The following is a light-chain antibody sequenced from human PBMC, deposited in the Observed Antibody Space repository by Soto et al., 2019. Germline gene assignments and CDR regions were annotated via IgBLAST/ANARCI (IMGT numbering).Light chain of an antibody. CDR1: SSNIGAGYD. Sequence: QSVLTQPPSVSGATGQRVTISCTGSSSNIGAGYDVHWYQQLPGTAPKLLIYGNSNRPSGVPDRLSGSKSGTSASLAISGLQGEDEADYYCQSYDSSLSGGVFGGGTKLTVL. V-gene: IGLV1-40*01. CDR2: GNS. J-gene: IGLJ3*02. CDR3: QSYDSSLSGGV.